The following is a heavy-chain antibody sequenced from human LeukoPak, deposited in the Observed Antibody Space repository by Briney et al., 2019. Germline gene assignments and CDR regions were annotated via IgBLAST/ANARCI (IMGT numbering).Heavy chain of an antibody. Sequence: GGSLRLSCAASGFTFNNYAMSWVRQAPGKGLEWVSAISASGGTTYYADSVKGRFTISRDNSKNTLYLQMNSLRAEDTAVYYCARARIVGATRAFDIWGQGTMVTVSS. CDR3: ARARIVGATRAFDI. CDR2: ISASGGTT. D-gene: IGHD1-26*01. V-gene: IGHV3-23*01. CDR1: GFTFNNYA. J-gene: IGHJ3*02.